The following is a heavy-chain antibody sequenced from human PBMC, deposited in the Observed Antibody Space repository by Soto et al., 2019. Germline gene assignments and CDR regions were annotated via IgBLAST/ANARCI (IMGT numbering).Heavy chain of an antibody. CDR3: GRDRSSYYASSGYYLGYGMDV. Sequence: QVQLVESGGGVVQPGRSLRLSCAASGFTFSSYGMHWVRQAPGKGLEWVAVIWYDGSNKYYADSVKGRFTIARDNSENALYLRMNSLRAEDTAVYYCGRDRSSYYASSGYYLGYGMDVWGQGTTVTVSS. CDR2: IWYDGSNK. J-gene: IGHJ6*02. D-gene: IGHD3-22*01. CDR1: GFTFSSYG. V-gene: IGHV3-33*01.